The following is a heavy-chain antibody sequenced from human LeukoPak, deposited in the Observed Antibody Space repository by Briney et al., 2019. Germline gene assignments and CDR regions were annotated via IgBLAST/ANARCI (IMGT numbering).Heavy chain of an antibody. D-gene: IGHD5-24*01. CDR2: IYHSGIT. CDR3: ARGKGEMATIIQIPQFDY. J-gene: IGHJ4*02. CDR1: GYSISSGYY. V-gene: IGHV4-38-2*02. Sequence: SETLSLTCIVSGYSISSGYYWGWIRQPPGKGLEWIGNIYHSGITYYNLYNPSLKSRVTISVDTSKNQFSLKLSSVTAADTAVYYCARGKGEMATIIQIPQFDYWGQGTLVTVSS.